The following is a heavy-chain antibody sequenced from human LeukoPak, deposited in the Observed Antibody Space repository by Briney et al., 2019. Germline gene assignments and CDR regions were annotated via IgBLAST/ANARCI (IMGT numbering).Heavy chain of an antibody. D-gene: IGHD3-3*01. CDR2: IYYSGST. J-gene: IGHJ4*02. Sequence: PSETLSLTCTVSGGSISSGDYCWSWIRQPPGKGLEWIGYIYYSGSTYYNPSLKSRVTISVDTSKNQFSLKLSSVTAADTAVYYCARGNAQSRTIFGVVTQYYFDYWGQGTLVTVSS. CDR1: GGSISSGDYC. CDR3: ARGNAQSRTIFGVVTQYYFDY. V-gene: IGHV4-30-4*01.